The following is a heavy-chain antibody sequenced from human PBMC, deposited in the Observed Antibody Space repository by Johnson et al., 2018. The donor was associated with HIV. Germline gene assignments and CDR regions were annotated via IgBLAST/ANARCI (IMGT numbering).Heavy chain of an antibody. Sequence: VQLVESGGGLVQPGGSLRLSCAASGFTFSNAWMSWVRQAPGKGLEWVGRIQSKTDGGTTDYAAPVKGRFTISRDNAKNSLYLQMNSLSAEDTAVYYCARGRYSSSWSMGEIDAFDIWGQGTMVTVSS. D-gene: IGHD6-13*01. J-gene: IGHJ3*02. CDR1: GFTFSNAW. CDR3: ARGRYSSSWSMGEIDAFDI. CDR2: IQSKTDGGTT. V-gene: IGHV3-15*01.